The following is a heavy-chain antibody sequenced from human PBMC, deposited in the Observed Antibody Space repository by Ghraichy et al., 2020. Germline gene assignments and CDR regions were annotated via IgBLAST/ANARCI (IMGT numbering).Heavy chain of an antibody. Sequence: ASVKVSCKASGYTFTSYGISWVRQAPGQGLEWMGWISAYNGNTNYAQKLQGRVTMTTDTSTSTAYMELRSLRSDDTAVYYCARAPTGYSSGWYGPEIYYWGQGTLVTVSS. D-gene: IGHD6-19*01. CDR2: ISAYNGNT. CDR3: ARAPTGYSSGWYGPEIYY. J-gene: IGHJ4*02. CDR1: GYTFTSYG. V-gene: IGHV1-18*04.